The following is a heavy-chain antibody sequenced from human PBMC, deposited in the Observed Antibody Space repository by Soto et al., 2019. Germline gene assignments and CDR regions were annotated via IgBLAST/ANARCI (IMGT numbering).Heavy chain of an antibody. CDR1: GFTFTSSG. V-gene: IGHV3-30*03. CDR3: ARDGFDI. CDR2: LSNDGSDE. Sequence: QVQLVESGGGVVHPGTSLRLSCAASGFTFTSSGMHWVRQAPGKGLEWVAGLSNDGSDEYYGDSVKGRFTISRDNSKSKLFLQMNSLRAEDTAIYYCARDGFDIWGHGTMVTV. J-gene: IGHJ3*02.